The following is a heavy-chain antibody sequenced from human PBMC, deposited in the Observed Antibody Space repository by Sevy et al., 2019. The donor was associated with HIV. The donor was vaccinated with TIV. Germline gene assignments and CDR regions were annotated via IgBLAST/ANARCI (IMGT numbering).Heavy chain of an antibody. D-gene: IGHD2-2*01. CDR2: INHSGST. CDR1: GGSFSGYY. V-gene: IGHV4-34*01. J-gene: IGHJ4*02. Sequence: SETLSLTCAVYGGSFSGYYWSWIRQPPGKGLEWIGEINHSGSTNYNPSLKSRVTISVDTSKNQFSLKLSSVTAADTAVYYCASQARQLLVDWGQGTLVTVSS. CDR3: ASQARQLLVD.